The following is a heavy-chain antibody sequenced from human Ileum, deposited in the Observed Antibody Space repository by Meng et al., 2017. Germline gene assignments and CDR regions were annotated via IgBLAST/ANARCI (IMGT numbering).Heavy chain of an antibody. Sequence: QVAWVGFGGGVVQPGRSLRLAGAASGFTFSSYGMHWVRQAPGKGLEWVAVIWYDGSNKYYADSVKGRFTISRDNSKNTLYLQMNSLRAEDTAVYYCARANFLDAEYFQHWGQGTLVTVSS. CDR1: GFTFSSYG. J-gene: IGHJ1*01. CDR3: ARANFLDAEYFQH. D-gene: IGHD3/OR15-3a*01. CDR2: IWYDGSNK. V-gene: IGHV3-33*01.